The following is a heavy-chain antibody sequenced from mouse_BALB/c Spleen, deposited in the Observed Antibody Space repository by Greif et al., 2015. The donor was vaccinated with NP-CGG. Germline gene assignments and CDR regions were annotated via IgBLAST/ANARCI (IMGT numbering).Heavy chain of an antibody. Sequence: QLQESGPELVKPGASVKISCKASGYTFTDYYINWVKQKPGQGLEWTGWIYPGSGNTKYNEKFKGKATLTVDTSSSTAYMQFSSLTSEDTAVYFCARRTGTEAMDYWGQGTSVTVSS. D-gene: IGHD4-1*01. J-gene: IGHJ4*01. CDR3: ARRTGTEAMDY. CDR2: IYPGSGNT. CDR1: GYTFTDYY. V-gene: IGHV1-84*02.